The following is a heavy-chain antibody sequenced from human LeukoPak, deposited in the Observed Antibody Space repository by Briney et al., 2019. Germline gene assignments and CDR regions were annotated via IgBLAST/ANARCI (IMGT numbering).Heavy chain of an antibody. V-gene: IGHV1-2*02. J-gene: IGHJ3*02. D-gene: IGHD7-27*01. CDR2: INPNSGET. CDR3: ARDDPQTGDAFDI. Sequence: ASVKVSCKASGYTFTSYGISWVRQAPGQGLEWMGWINPNSGETKYAQKFQGRVTMTRDRSITTAYMELSRLRSDDTAVYYCARDDPQTGDAFDIWGQGTMVTVS. CDR1: GYTFTSYG.